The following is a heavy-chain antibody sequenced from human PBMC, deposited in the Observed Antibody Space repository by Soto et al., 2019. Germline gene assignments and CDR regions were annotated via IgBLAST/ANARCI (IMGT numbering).Heavy chain of an antibody. CDR2: ISAYNGNT. J-gene: IGHJ4*02. V-gene: IGHV1-18*01. CDR1: VCTFSSYA. CDR3: ARGLYSSSWYYLGY. D-gene: IGHD6-13*01. Sequence: ASVKGSCKASVCTFSSYAISWVRQAPGQGLEWMGWISAYNGNTNYAQKLQGRVTMTTDTSTSTAYMELRSLRSDDTAVYYCARGLYSSSWYYLGYWGQGTLVTVSS.